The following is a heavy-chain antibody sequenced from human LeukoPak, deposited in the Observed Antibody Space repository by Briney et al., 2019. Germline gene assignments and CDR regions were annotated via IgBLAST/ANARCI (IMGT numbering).Heavy chain of an antibody. D-gene: IGHD1-26*01. J-gene: IGHJ4*02. CDR3: ARGWGQRGVGATLAN. CDR2: IYTSGST. Sequence: SETLSLTCTVSGGSISSYYWSWIRQPAGKGLEWIGRIYTSGSTNYNPSLKSRVTMSVDTSKNQFSLKLSSVTAADTAVYYCARGWGQRGVGATLANWGQGTLVIVSS. CDR1: GGSISSYY. V-gene: IGHV4-4*07.